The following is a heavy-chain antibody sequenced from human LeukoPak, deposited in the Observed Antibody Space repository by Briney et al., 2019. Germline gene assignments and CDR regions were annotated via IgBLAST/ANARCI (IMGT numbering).Heavy chain of an antibody. CDR1: GYTFTSYY. V-gene: IGHV1-46*01. D-gene: IGHD3-22*01. J-gene: IGHJ4*02. CDR3: AKCRVSSSGSADY. Sequence: ASVKVSCKASGYTFTSYYIHWVRQAPGQGLEWMGIINPSGGTTTYAQKFQGRVTMTRDTSTSTVYMELYSLRSEDTAVYYCAKCRVSSSGSADYWGQGTLVTVSS. CDR2: INPSGGTT.